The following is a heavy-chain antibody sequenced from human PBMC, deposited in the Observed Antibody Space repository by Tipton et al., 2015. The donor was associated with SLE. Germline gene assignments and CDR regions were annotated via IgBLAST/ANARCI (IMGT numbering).Heavy chain of an antibody. D-gene: IGHD6-19*01. CDR2: ISYDGSNK. Sequence: QVQLVQSGGGVVQPGRSLRLSCAASGFTFSSYGMHWVRQAPGKGLEWVAVISYDGSNKYYADSVKGRFTISRDNSKNTLYLQMNSLRAEDTAVYYCASEILRDYGSAWGPDYWGQGTLVTVSS. CDR3: ASEILRDYGSAWGPDY. V-gene: IGHV3-30*19. J-gene: IGHJ4*02. CDR1: GFTFSSYG.